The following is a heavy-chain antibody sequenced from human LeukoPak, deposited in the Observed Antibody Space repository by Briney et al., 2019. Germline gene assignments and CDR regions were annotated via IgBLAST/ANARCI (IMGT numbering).Heavy chain of an antibody. V-gene: IGHV3-48*04. CDR1: GFTFSSYS. CDR2: ISSSSSTI. Sequence: GGSLRLSCAASGFTFSSYSMNWVRQAPGKGLEWVSYISSSSSTIYYADSVKGRFTISRDNAKNSLYLQMNSLRAEDTAVYYCARDSGGQQQLGLYYYGMDVWGQGTTVTVSS. CDR3: ARDSGGQQQLGLYYYGMDV. J-gene: IGHJ6*02. D-gene: IGHD6-13*01.